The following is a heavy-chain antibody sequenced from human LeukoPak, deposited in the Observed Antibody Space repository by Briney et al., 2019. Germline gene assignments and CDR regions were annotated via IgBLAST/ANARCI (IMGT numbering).Heavy chain of an antibody. Sequence: GGSLRLSCAASGFTFSSYGMHWVRQAPGKGLEWISYISSSGSTINYADSVKGRFTISRDNAKNSLYLQMNSLRAEDTAVYYCARGYSSGWYTDYWGQGTLVTVSS. CDR2: ISSSGSTI. V-gene: IGHV3-48*04. D-gene: IGHD6-19*01. J-gene: IGHJ4*02. CDR3: ARGYSSGWYTDY. CDR1: GFTFSSYG.